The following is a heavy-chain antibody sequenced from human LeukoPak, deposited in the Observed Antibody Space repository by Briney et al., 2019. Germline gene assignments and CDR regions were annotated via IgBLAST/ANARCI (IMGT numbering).Heavy chain of an antibody. CDR1: GGSIRSYY. J-gene: IGHJ3*02. D-gene: IGHD1-14*01. V-gene: IGHV4-4*07. CDR2: IYVSGST. Sequence: SETLSLTCTVSGGSIRSYYWNWIRQPAGKGLEWIGRIYVSGSTNYNPSLKSRATMSVDTSKNQSFLKLSSVTAADTAVYYCARDLAVFDAFDIWGQGTMVTVSS. CDR3: ARDLAVFDAFDI.